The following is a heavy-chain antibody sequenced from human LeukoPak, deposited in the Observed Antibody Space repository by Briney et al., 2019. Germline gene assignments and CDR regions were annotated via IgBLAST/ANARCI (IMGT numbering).Heavy chain of an antibody. V-gene: IGHV1-69*13. J-gene: IGHJ5*02. Sequence: ASVKVSCKASGGTFSSYAISWVRQAPGQGLEWMGGIIPIFGTANYAQKFQGRVTIAADESTSTAYMELSSLRSEDTAVYYCARDPPQGLLWFGESENWFDPWGQGTLVTVSS. CDR1: GGTFSSYA. CDR3: ARDPPQGLLWFGESENWFDP. D-gene: IGHD3-10*01. CDR2: IIPIFGTA.